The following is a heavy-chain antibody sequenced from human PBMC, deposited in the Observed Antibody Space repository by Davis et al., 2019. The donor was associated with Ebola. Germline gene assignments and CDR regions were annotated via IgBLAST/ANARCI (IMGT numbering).Heavy chain of an antibody. D-gene: IGHD2-8*02. V-gene: IGHV3-21*01. J-gene: IGHJ6*02. Sequence: GESLKISCAASGFTFSSYTMNWVRQAPGQGLEWVSSISSSGSYIYYADSVKGRFTISRDNSKNTLYLQMNSLRAEDTAVYYCAKDAVVYDAVLYGMDVWGQGTTVTVSS. CDR1: GFTFSSYT. CDR2: ISSSGSYI. CDR3: AKDAVVYDAVLYGMDV.